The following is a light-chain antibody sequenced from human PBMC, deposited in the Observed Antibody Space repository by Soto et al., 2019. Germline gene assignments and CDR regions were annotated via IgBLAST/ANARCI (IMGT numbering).Light chain of an antibody. CDR2: AAS. J-gene: IGKJ5*01. CDR1: QGISSY. CDR3: QQRYSTPIT. V-gene: IGKV1-8*01. Sequence: AILMTNSPSALSASTEDRVTITCRASQGISSYLAWYQQIPGKAPKLLIYAASTLQSGVPSRFSGSGSGTDFTLTISSLQPEDFATYYCQQRYSTPITFGQGTRLEI.